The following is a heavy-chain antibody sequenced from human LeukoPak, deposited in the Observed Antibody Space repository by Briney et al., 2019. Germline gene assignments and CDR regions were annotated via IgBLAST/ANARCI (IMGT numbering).Heavy chain of an antibody. CDR1: GGSISSSSYY. CDR3: ASLRERSYYARGFDY. V-gene: IGHV4-39*01. Sequence: SSETLSLTCTVSGGSISSSSYYWGWIRQPPGKGLEWLGSIYYSGSTYYNPSLKSRVTISVDTSKNQFSLKLSSVTAADTAVYYCASLRERSYYARGFDYWGQGTLVTVSS. D-gene: IGHD1-26*01. J-gene: IGHJ4*02. CDR2: IYYSGST.